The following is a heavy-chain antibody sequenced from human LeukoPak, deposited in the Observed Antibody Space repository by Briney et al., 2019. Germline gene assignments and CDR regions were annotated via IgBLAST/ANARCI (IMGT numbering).Heavy chain of an antibody. Sequence: GASVKVSCKASGYTFTGYYMHWVRQAPGQGLEWMGRINPNSGGTNYAQKFQGRVTMTRDTSISTAYMELSRLRSDDTAVYYCARPVRKGYDNCGYWGRGTLVTVSS. CDR1: GYTFTGYY. CDR3: ARPVRKGYDNCGY. CDR2: INPNSGGT. V-gene: IGHV1-2*06. J-gene: IGHJ4*02. D-gene: IGHD1-20*01.